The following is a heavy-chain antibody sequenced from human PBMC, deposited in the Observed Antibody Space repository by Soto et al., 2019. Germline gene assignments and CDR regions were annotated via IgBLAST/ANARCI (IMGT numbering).Heavy chain of an antibody. CDR3: AKVEEVGALTGGMDV. Sequence: GGSLRLSCAASGFTFDDYAMHWIRQAPGKGLEWVSGISWNSGSIGYADSVKGRFTISRDNAKNSLYLQMNSLRAEDTAVYYCAKVEEVGALTGGMDVWGQGTTVTVSS. D-gene: IGHD1-26*01. V-gene: IGHV3-9*01. J-gene: IGHJ6*02. CDR1: GFTFDDYA. CDR2: ISWNSGSI.